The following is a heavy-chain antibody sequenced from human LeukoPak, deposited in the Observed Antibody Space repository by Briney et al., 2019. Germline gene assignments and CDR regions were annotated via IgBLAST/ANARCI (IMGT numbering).Heavy chain of an antibody. D-gene: IGHD3-10*01. V-gene: IGHV3-7*01. Sequence: GGSLTLSCAASGFSFSTYWMSWVRQAPGKGLEWVASIQEDGDQKYYVDSVKGRFTISRDNAKNSLYLQMNSLRAEDTAIYYCAIFGLGSGSRDYWGQGTLVTVSS. CDR3: AIFGLGSGSRDY. J-gene: IGHJ4*02. CDR2: IQEDGDQK. CDR1: GFSFSTYW.